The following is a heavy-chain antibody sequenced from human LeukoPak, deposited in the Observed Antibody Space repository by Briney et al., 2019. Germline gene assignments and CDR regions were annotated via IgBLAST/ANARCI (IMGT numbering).Heavy chain of an antibody. CDR1: GFNVDDYA. CDR2: ISGDGKTT. V-gene: IGHV3-43*02. Sequence: GGSPRLSCVASGFNVDDYALHWVRPAPGKGLEWISLISGDGKTTHYANSVKGRFTISRDNSENSLYLRMSSLRSEDTALYYCAKGVRSGTYYNCFDSWGQGTLVTVSS. J-gene: IGHJ5*01. D-gene: IGHD1-26*01. CDR3: AKGVRSGTYYNCFDS.